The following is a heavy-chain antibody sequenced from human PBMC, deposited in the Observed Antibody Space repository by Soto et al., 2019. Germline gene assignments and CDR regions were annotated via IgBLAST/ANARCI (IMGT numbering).Heavy chain of an antibody. J-gene: IGHJ6*02. V-gene: IGHV3-30*18. D-gene: IGHD1-26*01. Sequence: PLILSCSASGFSFVSYGMHCVRQAPCKGLEWVAVISYDGSNKYYADSVKGRFTISRDNSKNTLYLQMNSMRAEDTAVYYCAKDRPSGSRPYYYGMDVWGQGTKVTVSS. CDR2: ISYDGSNK. CDR1: GFSFVSYG. CDR3: AKDRPSGSRPYYYGMDV.